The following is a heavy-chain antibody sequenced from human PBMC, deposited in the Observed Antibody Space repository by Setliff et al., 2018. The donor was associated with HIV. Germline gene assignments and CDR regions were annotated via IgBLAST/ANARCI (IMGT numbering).Heavy chain of an antibody. CDR2: VNPSGGST. J-gene: IGHJ4*02. CDR3: ARGGYDFRGLDY. Sequence: ASVKVSCKASGYTFNNFYLHWVRLAPGQGLEWMGMVNPSGGSTVYAQKFQGRVTMTRDTSTSTVYMELRSLRSEDTAVFYCARGGYDFRGLDYWGQGTLVTVSS. V-gene: IGHV1-46*02. D-gene: IGHD5-12*01. CDR1: GYTFNNFY.